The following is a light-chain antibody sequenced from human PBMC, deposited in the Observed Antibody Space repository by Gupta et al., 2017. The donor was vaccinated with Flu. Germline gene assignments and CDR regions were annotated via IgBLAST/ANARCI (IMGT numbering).Light chain of an antibody. V-gene: IGKV1-5*03. J-gene: IGKJ2*01. Sequence: DIQMTHSPSTLSASVGDSVTITCRASQSISTWLAWYQHKPGKAPNLLIYKAASLESGVPSRFSGSGSGTEFTLTISSRQPDDFATYYCQQYNDYSPDAFGQGTKLEI. CDR1: QSISTW. CDR2: KAA. CDR3: QQYNDYSPDA.